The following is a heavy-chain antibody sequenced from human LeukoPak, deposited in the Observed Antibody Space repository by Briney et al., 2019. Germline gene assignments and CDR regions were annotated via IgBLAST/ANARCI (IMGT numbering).Heavy chain of an antibody. Sequence: SETLSLTCTVSGGSISSYYWSWIRQPPGKGLEWIACISYSGSTKYNPSPKSRVTISVDTSKTQLSLKLSSVTAADTAVYYCAREPGFDSSGYLNWFDPWGQGTLVTVSS. J-gene: IGHJ5*02. V-gene: IGHV4-59*01. D-gene: IGHD3-22*01. CDR3: AREPGFDSSGYLNWFDP. CDR2: ISYSGST. CDR1: GGSISSYY.